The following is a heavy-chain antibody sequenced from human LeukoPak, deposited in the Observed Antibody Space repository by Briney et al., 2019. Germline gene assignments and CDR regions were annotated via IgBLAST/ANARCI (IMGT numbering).Heavy chain of an antibody. V-gene: IGHV1-2*06. CDR3: ASLSGIAAAASFDY. CDR1: GYTFTGYY. D-gene: IGHD6-13*01. J-gene: IGHJ4*02. CDR2: INPNSGGT. Sequence: GASVKVSCKASGYTFTGYYMHWVRQAPGQGLEWRGRINPNSGGTNYAQKFQGRVTMTRDTSISTAYMELSRLRSDDTAVYYCASLSGIAAAASFDYWGQGTLVTVSS.